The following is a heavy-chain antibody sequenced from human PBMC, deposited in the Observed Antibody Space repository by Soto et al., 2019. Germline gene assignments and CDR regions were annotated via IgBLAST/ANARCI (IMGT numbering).Heavy chain of an antibody. Sequence: QVQLQESGPGLVKPSQTLSLTCTVSGGSISSGGYYWSWIRQHPGKGLEWIGYIYYSGSTYYNPSHKIRVTLSVDTSKNQFSLKLSSVTAADTAVYYCASSITAGKSIDAFDIWGQGTMVTVSS. J-gene: IGHJ3*02. V-gene: IGHV4-31*03. CDR2: IYYSGST. CDR1: GGSISSGGYY. D-gene: IGHD6-19*01. CDR3: ASSITAGKSIDAFDI.